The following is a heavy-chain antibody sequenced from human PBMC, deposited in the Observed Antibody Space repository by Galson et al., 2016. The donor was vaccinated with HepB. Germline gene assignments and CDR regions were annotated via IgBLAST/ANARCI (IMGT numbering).Heavy chain of an antibody. CDR3: ARARTSNYHDSSGYYPY. CDR1: GFTFSAYD. Sequence: SLRLSCAASGFTFSAYDMHWVRQPTGKGLEWVSGIGTLADTYYADSVKGRFTTSRENANTFFYLQMNSRRVENTAVYYCARARTSNYHDSSGYYPYWSQGILVTVSS. V-gene: IGHV3-13*04. CDR2: IGTLADT. J-gene: IGHJ4*02. D-gene: IGHD3-22*01.